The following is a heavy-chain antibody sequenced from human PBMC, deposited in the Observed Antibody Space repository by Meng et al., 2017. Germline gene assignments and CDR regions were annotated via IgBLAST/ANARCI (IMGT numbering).Heavy chain of an antibody. V-gene: IGHV1-3*01. Sequence: QVQLGESGAEVKKPGASVKVSCNASGYTFTSYAMHWVRQAPGQRLEWMGWINAGNGNTKYSQKFQGRVTITRDTSASTAYMELSSLRSEDTAVYYCARDRSRLSTVTLLSDPWGQGTLVTVSS. CDR2: INAGNGNT. CDR1: GYTFTSYA. J-gene: IGHJ5*02. CDR3: ARDRSRLSTVTLLSDP. D-gene: IGHD4-17*01.